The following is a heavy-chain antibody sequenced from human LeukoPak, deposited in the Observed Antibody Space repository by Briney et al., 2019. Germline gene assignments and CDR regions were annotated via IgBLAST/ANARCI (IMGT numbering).Heavy chain of an antibody. Sequence: GESLKISCEGSGYSFSNYWIGWVRQMPGKGLEWMWIIYPGDYETRYSPSFQGLVTISVDKSISTAYLQWSSLKASDTAMYYCAIPPGYCGNDCSFDHWGQGTLVTVSS. CDR2: IYPGDYET. D-gene: IGHD2-21*02. CDR1: GYSFSNYW. CDR3: AIPPGYCGNDCSFDH. J-gene: IGHJ4*02. V-gene: IGHV5-51*01.